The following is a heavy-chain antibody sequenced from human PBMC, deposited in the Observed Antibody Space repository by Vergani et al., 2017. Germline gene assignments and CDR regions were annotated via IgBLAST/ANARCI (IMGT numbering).Heavy chain of an antibody. CDR1: GFTFSSYA. D-gene: IGHD4-17*01. Sequence: VQLVESGGGVVQPGRSLRLSCAASGFTFSSYAMHWVRQAPGKGLEWVAVISYDGSNKYYAASVKGRFTISRDNSKNTLYLQMNSLRAEDTAVYYCARDRHCDYPDAYYYYFMDVWGKGTTVTVSS. J-gene: IGHJ6*03. V-gene: IGHV3-30*04. CDR2: ISYDGSNK. CDR3: ARDRHCDYPDAYYYYFMDV.